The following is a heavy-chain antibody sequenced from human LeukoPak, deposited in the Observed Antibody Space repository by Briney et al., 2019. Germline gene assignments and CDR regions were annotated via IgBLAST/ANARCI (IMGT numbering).Heavy chain of an antibody. D-gene: IGHD5-12*01. CDR1: GFTFSSYS. CDR2: ISSSSSYI. J-gene: IGHJ4*02. V-gene: IGHV3-21*01. CDR3: ARALGGYSGYDV. Sequence: GESLKISCAASGFTFSSYSMNWVRQAPGKGLEWVSSISSSSSYIYYADSVKGRFTISRDNAKNSLYLQMNSLRAEDTAVYYCARALGGYSGYDVWGQGTLVTVSS.